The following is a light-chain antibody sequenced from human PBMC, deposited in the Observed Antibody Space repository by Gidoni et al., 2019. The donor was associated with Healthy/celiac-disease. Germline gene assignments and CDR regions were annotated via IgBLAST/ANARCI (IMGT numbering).Light chain of an antibody. V-gene: IGKV1-39*01. CDR3: QQSYSTPRT. Sequence: DIQMTQSPSSLSASVGDRVTITCRASQSISSYLNWYQQKPGKAPKLLIYAASSLQSGVPSRFSGSGSVTDFTLTISSLQPGDFATYYCQQSYSTPRTFGQGTKVEIK. J-gene: IGKJ1*01. CDR1: QSISSY. CDR2: AAS.